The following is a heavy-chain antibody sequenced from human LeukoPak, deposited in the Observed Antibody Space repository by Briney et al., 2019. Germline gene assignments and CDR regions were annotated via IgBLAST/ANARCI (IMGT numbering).Heavy chain of an antibody. CDR2: MSGSGTTT. J-gene: IGHJ5*02. D-gene: IGHD2-2*01. Sequence: GGSLRLSCAASGFTFSSYAMTWVRQAPGKGLEWVAAMSGSGTTTYSADSAKGRFTISRDNSKNTLYLQMNSLRAEDTAVYYCAREGVYCSSTSCYWWFDPWGQGTLVTVSS. CDR1: GFTFSSYA. CDR3: AREGVYCSSTSCYWWFDP. V-gene: IGHV3-23*01.